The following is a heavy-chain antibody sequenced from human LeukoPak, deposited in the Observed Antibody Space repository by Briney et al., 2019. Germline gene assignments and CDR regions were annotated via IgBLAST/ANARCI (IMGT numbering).Heavy chain of an antibody. CDR2: IRSKSYGETT. CDR1: GFTFGDYA. CDR3: FGYISKSNYGMDV. V-gene: IGHV3-49*04. D-gene: IGHD6-13*01. Sequence: AGGSLTLSCTASGFTFGDYAMKWARQAPGKGREWVGLIRSKSYGETTEYAASVRGRFTISRDDSRSVAYLQMNSLRAEDTAVYYCFGYISKSNYGMDVWGLGTTVTVSS. J-gene: IGHJ6*02.